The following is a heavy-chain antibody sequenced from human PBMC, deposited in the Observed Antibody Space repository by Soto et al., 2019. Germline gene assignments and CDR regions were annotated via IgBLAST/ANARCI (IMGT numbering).Heavy chain of an antibody. CDR2: INEDGSQK. Sequence: GWSLRLSCAASDFIFRSYWRTWVLQAPGKGLEWVALINEDGSQKYYVGSVKGRFIISRDNAKDSVYMQMDSMRAGDTAVSFCARVGRYGWDFDHWGQGTLVTVSS. CDR3: ARVGRYGWDFDH. V-gene: IGHV3-7*01. D-gene: IGHD5-18*01. CDR1: DFIFRSYW. J-gene: IGHJ4*02.